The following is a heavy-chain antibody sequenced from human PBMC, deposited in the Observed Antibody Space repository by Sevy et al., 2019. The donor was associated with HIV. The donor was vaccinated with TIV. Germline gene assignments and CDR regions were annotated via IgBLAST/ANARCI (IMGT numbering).Heavy chain of an antibody. Sequence: GGSLRLSCAASGFTFSSYSMIWVRQAPGKGLEWISYISGGSVTIYYADSVKGRFTISRDNAKKSVYLEMNSLRVEDTAVYYCARDWWDSYGSYWLDAWGQGTLVTVSS. CDR3: ARDWWDSYGSYWLDA. CDR2: ISGGSVTI. CDR1: GFTFSSYS. D-gene: IGHD5-18*01. J-gene: IGHJ5*02. V-gene: IGHV3-48*01.